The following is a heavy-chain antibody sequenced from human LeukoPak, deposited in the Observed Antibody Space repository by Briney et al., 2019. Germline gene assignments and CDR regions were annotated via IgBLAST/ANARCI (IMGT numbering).Heavy chain of an antibody. CDR1: GYTFTGYY. V-gene: IGHV1-2*02. J-gene: IGHJ5*02. Sequence: ASVKVSCKASGYTFTGYYMHWVRQAPGQGLEWMGWINPNSGGTNYAQKFQGRVTMTRDTSISTAYMELSRLRSDDTAVYYCARDSGGIWFGEANWFDPWGQGTLVTVSS. CDR3: ARDSGGIWFGEANWFDP. CDR2: INPNSGGT. D-gene: IGHD3-10*01.